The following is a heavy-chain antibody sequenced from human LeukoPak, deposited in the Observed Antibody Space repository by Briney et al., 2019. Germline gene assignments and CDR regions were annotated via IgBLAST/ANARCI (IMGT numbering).Heavy chain of an antibody. D-gene: IGHD5-12*01. CDR2: INPSSGGT. V-gene: IGHV1-46*01. CDR3: ARGSGLATIRGAFDI. CDR1: GYTFTSYH. J-gene: IGHJ3*02. Sequence: ASVKVSCKASGYTFTSYHMRWVRQAPGQGLEWMGIINPSSGGTSYAQKFQGRVTMTRDTSTSTVNMELRSLRSEDTAVYHCARGSGLATIRGAFDIWGLGTMVTVSS.